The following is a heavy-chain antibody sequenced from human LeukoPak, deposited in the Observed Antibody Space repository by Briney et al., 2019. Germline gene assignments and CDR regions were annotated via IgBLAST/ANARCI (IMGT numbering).Heavy chain of an antibody. CDR3: ARAIGVTCISTSCYSFDC. D-gene: IGHD2-2*02. Sequence: GGSLRLSCAASGFTFSSYAMHWVRQAPGKGLEWVAVISYDGSNKYYADSVKGRFTISRDNSKNTLYLQMNSLRAEDTALYYCARAIGVTCISTSCYSFDCWGQGTLVTVSS. V-gene: IGHV3-30-3*01. CDR1: GFTFSSYA. CDR2: ISYDGSNK. J-gene: IGHJ4*02.